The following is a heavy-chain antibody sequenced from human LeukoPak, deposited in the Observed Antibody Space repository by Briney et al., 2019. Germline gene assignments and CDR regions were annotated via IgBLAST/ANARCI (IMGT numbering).Heavy chain of an antibody. J-gene: IGHJ4*02. CDR1: GFTFSNYG. CDR2: IRYDGSNK. D-gene: IGHD4-11*01. Sequence: GGSLRLSCAASGFTFSNYGMHWVRQAPGKGLEWVAFIRYDGSNKYYAESVKGRFAISRDDSKNTLYLQMNSLTAEDTGVYYCATDDYRGLGYWGQGILVTVSS. CDR3: ATDDYRGLGY. V-gene: IGHV3-30*02.